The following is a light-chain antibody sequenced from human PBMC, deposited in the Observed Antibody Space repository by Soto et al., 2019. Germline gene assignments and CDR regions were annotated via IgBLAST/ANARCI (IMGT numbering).Light chain of an antibody. CDR1: QNINNW. V-gene: IGKV1-5*03. J-gene: IGKJ1*01. CDR2: KAS. CDR3: QQNNRYPWT. Sequence: DIQMTQSPSTLPASVGDRVTITCRASQNINNWFAWYQQKPGKGPSLLIYKASNLESGVSSRFSGSGSGTEFTLTISSLQPDDIGTYYCQQNNRYPWTFGQGTKVDIK.